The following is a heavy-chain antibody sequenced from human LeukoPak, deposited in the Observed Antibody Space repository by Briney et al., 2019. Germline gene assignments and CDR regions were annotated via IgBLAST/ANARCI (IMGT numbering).Heavy chain of an antibody. CDR2: IVPIFDTP. Sequence: ASVKVSCKASGGTFRDFAVSWVRQAPGQGLEWMGGIVPIFDTPNYAQRFEDRVTITTDEATNTAYMELTGLRSEDTAVYYCASDIDGCQPSDYWGQGTLVTVSS. CDR3: ASDIDGCQPSDY. J-gene: IGHJ4*02. D-gene: IGHD3-10*01. V-gene: IGHV1-69*05. CDR1: GGTFRDFA.